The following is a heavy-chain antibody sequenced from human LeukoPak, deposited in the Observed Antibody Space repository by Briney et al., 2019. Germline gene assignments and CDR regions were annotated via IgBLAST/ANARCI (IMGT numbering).Heavy chain of an antibody. Sequence: SETLSLTCTVSGGSISSYYWSWIRQPPGKGLEWIGYIYYSGSTNYNPSLKSRVTISVDTSKNQFSLKLSSVTAADTAVYYCARSPEPGLWFGALSRHYGMDVWGQGTTVTVSS. J-gene: IGHJ6*02. CDR1: GGSISSYY. D-gene: IGHD3-10*01. CDR2: IYYSGST. V-gene: IGHV4-59*01. CDR3: ARSPEPGLWFGALSRHYGMDV.